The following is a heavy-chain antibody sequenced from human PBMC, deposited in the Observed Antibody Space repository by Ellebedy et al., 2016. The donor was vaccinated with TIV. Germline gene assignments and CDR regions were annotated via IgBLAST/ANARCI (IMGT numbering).Heavy chain of an antibody. Sequence: GGSLRLSXAASGFTFSSYSMNWVRQAPGKGLEWVSSISSSSSYIYYADSVKGRFTISRDNAKNSLYLQMNSLRAEDTAVYYCAREKAYCGGDCYPNQYFQHWGQGTLVTVSS. J-gene: IGHJ1*01. CDR3: AREKAYCGGDCYPNQYFQH. CDR2: ISSSSSYI. D-gene: IGHD2-21*02. V-gene: IGHV3-21*01. CDR1: GFTFSSYS.